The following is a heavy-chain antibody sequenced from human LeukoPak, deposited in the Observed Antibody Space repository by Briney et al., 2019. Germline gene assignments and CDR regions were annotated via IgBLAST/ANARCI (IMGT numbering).Heavy chain of an antibody. D-gene: IGHD3-22*01. CDR3: AREDYVVRSWFDP. J-gene: IGHJ5*02. V-gene: IGHV1-46*01. Sequence: ASVKVSCKASGYTFTSYYMHWVRQAPGQGLEWMGIINPSGGSTSYAQKFPGRVTMTRDTSTSTVYMELSSLRSEDTAVYYCAREDYVVRSWFDPWGQGTLVTVSS. CDR2: INPSGGST. CDR1: GYTFTSYY.